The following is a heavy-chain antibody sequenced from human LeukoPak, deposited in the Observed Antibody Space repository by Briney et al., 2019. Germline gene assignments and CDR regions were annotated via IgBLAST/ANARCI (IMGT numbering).Heavy chain of an antibody. Sequence: ASVKVSCKASGGTFSSYAISWVQQAPGQGLEWMGGIIPIFGTANYAQKFQGRVTITTDESTSTAYMELSSLRSEDTAVYYCARMGVTGGYYFDYWGQGTLVTVSS. D-gene: IGHD7-27*01. CDR1: GGTFSSYA. CDR2: IIPIFGTA. V-gene: IGHV1-69*05. CDR3: ARMGVTGGYYFDY. J-gene: IGHJ4*02.